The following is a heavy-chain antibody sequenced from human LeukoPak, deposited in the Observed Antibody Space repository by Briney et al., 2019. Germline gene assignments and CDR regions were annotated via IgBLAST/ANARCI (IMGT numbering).Heavy chain of an antibody. CDR3: ARGGWEPYFDY. V-gene: IGHV3-9*01. J-gene: IGHJ4*02. D-gene: IGHD1-26*01. CDR1: GFTFDDYA. CDR2: ISWNSGSI. Sequence: GGSLRLSCAASGFTFDDYAMHWVRQAPGKGLEWVSGISWNSGSIGYADSVKGRFTISRDNAENSLYLQMNSLRAEDTAVYYCARGGWEPYFDYWGQGTLVTVSS.